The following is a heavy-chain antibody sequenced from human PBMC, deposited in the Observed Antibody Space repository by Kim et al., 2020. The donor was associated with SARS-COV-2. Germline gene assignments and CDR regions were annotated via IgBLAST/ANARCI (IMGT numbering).Heavy chain of an antibody. Sequence: SETLSLTCTVSGGSIGNYYWSWIRQPPGKGMEWIGCIYNTGSTSRNPSLKSRVTISVDTSKNQFSLKLSPVTAADTAVYYCARERIVGSTGGAFDIWGQGTMVPVSS. CDR2: IYNTGST. V-gene: IGHV4-59*01. D-gene: IGHD1-26*01. CDR1: GGSIGNYY. CDR3: ARERIVGSTGGAFDI. J-gene: IGHJ3*02.